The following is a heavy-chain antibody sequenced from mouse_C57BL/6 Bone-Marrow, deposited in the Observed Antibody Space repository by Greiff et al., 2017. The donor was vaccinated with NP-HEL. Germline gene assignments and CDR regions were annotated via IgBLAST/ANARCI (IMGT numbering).Heavy chain of an antibody. CDR2: IYPGDGDT. Sequence: QVQLQQSGPELVKPGASVKISCKASGYAFSSSWMNWVKQRPGQGLEWIGRIYPGDGDTNYNGKFKGKATLTADKSSSTAYMQLSSLTSEDSAVYFCAFYYDYAGEYWGQGTTVTVAS. V-gene: IGHV1-82*01. D-gene: IGHD2-4*01. CDR3: AFYYDYAGEY. J-gene: IGHJ4*01. CDR1: GYAFSSSW.